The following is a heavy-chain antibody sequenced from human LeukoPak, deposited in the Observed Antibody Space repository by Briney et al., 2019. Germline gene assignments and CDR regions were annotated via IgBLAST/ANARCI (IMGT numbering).Heavy chain of an antibody. CDR3: AKAGGSSYGYGYYYMDV. CDR2: ISSSSSHI. CDR1: GFTFSSYG. D-gene: IGHD5-18*01. J-gene: IGHJ6*03. Sequence: GGSLRLSCAASGFTFSSYGMNWVRQAPGKGLEWVSSISSSSSHIYYADSVKGRFTISRDSTKNSLSLQMSSLRAEDTAVYYCAKAGGSSYGYGYYYMDVWGKGTTVTVSS. V-gene: IGHV3-21*01.